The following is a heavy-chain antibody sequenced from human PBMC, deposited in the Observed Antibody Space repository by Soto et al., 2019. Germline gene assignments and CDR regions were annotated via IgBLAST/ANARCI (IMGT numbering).Heavy chain of an antibody. CDR1: GYTFTSYD. V-gene: IGHV1-8*01. D-gene: IGHD3-9*01. J-gene: IGHJ6*03. Sequence: ASVKVSCKASGYTFTSYDINWVRQATGQGLEWMGWMNPNSGNTGYAQKFQGRVTMTRNTSISTAYMELSSLRSEDTAVYYCARNGAYYDILTGYYSYYYYMDVWGKGTTVTVSS. CDR3: ARNGAYYDILTGYYSYYYYMDV. CDR2: MNPNSGNT.